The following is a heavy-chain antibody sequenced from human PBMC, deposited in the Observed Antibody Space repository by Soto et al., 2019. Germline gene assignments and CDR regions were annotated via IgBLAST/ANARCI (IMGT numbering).Heavy chain of an antibody. CDR2: IYYSGTS. V-gene: IGHV4-39*01. Sequence: SETLSLTCTVSGGSINSTSSYWAWIRQPPGKGLEWIGSIYYSGTSYSNPSLKSRISMSVDTSRNQFSLKLNSVAAADTAVYYCARLQRRWLNADYCGQRTLVTVSS. CDR3: ARLQRRWLNADY. CDR1: GGSINSTSSY. J-gene: IGHJ4*02. D-gene: IGHD6-19*01.